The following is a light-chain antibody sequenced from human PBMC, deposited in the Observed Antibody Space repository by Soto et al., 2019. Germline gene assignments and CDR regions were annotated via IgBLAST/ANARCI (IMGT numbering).Light chain of an antibody. CDR3: HQRHMWPIT. Sequence: EVVLTQSPVNLSLSPGERATLSCRASQSFRGLLAWYQQKPGQAPRLLIYDAYNRATGIPPRFSGSGSGTDFTLTIISLEPEDSAVYYCHQRHMWPITFGQGTRLDIK. CDR1: QSFRGL. J-gene: IGKJ5*01. V-gene: IGKV3-11*01. CDR2: DAY.